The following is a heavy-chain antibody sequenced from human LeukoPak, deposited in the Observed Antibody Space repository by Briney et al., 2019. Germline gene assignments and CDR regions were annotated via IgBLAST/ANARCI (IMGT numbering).Heavy chain of an antibody. Sequence: SGTLSLTCAVSGYTISSGYYWGWIQAPPGKGLGWIGIIFHSGSTYYEPSLKSRVNMSVDTSKNQISLKLSSVTAADTAVYYCARASGSYGSGSYYYYGMDVWGKGTTVTVSS. CDR3: ARASGSYGSGSYYYYGMDV. D-gene: IGHD3-10*01. J-gene: IGHJ6*04. CDR2: IFHSGST. CDR1: GYTISSGYY. V-gene: IGHV4-38-2*01.